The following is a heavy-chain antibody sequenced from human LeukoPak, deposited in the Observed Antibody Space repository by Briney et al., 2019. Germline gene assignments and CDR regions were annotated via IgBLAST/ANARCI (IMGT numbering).Heavy chain of an antibody. CDR2: IIPILGIA. Sequence: SVKVSCKASGGTFSSYAISWVRQAPGQGLEWMGRIIPILGIANYAQKFQGRDPITADKSTSTAYMELSSLRSEDTAVYYCARETGGSGSYLYNWFDPWGQGTLVTVSS. CDR1: GGTFSSYA. V-gene: IGHV1-69*04. J-gene: IGHJ5*02. D-gene: IGHD3-10*01. CDR3: ARETGGSGSYLYNWFDP.